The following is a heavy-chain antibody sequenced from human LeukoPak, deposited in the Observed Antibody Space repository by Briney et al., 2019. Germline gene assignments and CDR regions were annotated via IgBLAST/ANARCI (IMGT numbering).Heavy chain of an antibody. V-gene: IGHV3-7*01. CDR1: GFTFSSYW. J-gene: IGHJ5*02. D-gene: IGHD2-2*01. CDR2: INQDASEK. CDR3: ARGRRVPGAMGTWFDH. Sequence: GGSLRLSCTASGFTFSSYWMSWVRQAPGEGLEWVANINQDASEKYYVDSVKGRFTISKDKAKQSLYLQMNSLGAEDSAVYYCARGRRVPGAMGTWFDHWGQGTLVTVSS.